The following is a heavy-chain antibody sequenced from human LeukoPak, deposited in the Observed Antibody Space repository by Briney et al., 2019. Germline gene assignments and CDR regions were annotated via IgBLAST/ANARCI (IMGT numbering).Heavy chain of an antibody. CDR1: GGSISSYY. J-gene: IGHJ5*02. Sequence: SSETLSLTCTVSGGSISSYYWSWIRQPPGKGLEWIGYIYYTGSTNNTSLKSRVTISVDTSKNQSSLKLSSVTAADTAVYYCAVSPNSGSYRNNWFDPWGQGTLVTVSS. D-gene: IGHD1-26*01. CDR2: IYYTGST. CDR3: AVSPNSGSYRNNWFDP. V-gene: IGHV4-59*01.